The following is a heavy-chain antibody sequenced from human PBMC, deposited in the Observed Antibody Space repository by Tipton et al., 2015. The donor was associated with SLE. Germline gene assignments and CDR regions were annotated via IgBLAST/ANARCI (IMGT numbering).Heavy chain of an antibody. D-gene: IGHD2-2*01. CDR1: GGSITSTTYY. V-gene: IGHV4-39*01. J-gene: IGHJ5*02. CDR2: VFYSGST. CDR3: ARSLGYCSSTSCYNWFDP. Sequence: TLSLTCNVSGGSITSTTYYWAWIRRPPGKGLEWIGSVFYSGSTYDNPSLMSRLTISIDTSKSQFSLRLTSVTAADTAVYYCARSLGYCSSTSCYNWFDPWGQGTLVTVSS.